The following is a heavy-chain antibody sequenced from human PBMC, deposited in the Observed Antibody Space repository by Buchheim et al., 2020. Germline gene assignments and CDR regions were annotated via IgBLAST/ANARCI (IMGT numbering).Heavy chain of an antibody. J-gene: IGHJ4*02. CDR1: GGSISSYY. D-gene: IGHD3-16*01. CDR3: ARWGGGAACDY. V-gene: IGHV4-59*08. CDR2: IYYSGNT. Sequence: QVQLQESGPGLVKPSETLSLTCTVSGGSISSYYWSWIRQSPEKGLEWIGYIYYSGNTNYNPSLKSRVTISIDTSKNPFSMKLSSVTAADTAVYYCARWGGGAACDYWGQGTL.